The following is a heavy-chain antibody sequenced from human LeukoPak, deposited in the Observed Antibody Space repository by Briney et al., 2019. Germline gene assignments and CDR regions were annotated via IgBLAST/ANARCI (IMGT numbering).Heavy chain of an antibody. CDR2: IYYSGST. CDR1: GGSISSSSYY. V-gene: IGHV4-39*07. Sequence: PSETLSLTCTVSGGSISSSSYYWGWIRQPPGKGLEWIGSIYYSGSTYYNPSLKSRVTISVDTSKNQFSLKLSSVTAADTAVYYCARVTGLCSSTSCLYFDYWGQGTLVTVSS. CDR3: ARVTGLCSSTSCLYFDY. D-gene: IGHD2-2*01. J-gene: IGHJ4*02.